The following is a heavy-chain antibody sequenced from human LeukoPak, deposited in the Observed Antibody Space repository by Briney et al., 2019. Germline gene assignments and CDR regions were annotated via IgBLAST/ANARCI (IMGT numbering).Heavy chain of an antibody. Sequence: GGSLRLSCAASGFTVSSNYMSWVRQAPGKGLEWVSVIYSGGSTYYADSVKGRFTISRDNSKNTLYLQMNSLRAEDTAVYYCTTGIGIAARGADAFDIWGQGTMVTVSS. J-gene: IGHJ3*02. CDR2: IYSGGST. V-gene: IGHV3-53*01. CDR1: GFTVSSNY. CDR3: TTGIGIAARGADAFDI. D-gene: IGHD6-6*01.